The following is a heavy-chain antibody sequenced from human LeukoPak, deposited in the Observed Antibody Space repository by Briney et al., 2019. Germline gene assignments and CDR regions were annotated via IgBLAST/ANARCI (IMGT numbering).Heavy chain of an antibody. J-gene: IGHJ6*03. CDR2: INPNSGGT. Sequence: ASVKASCKASGYTFTGYYMHWVRQAPGQGLEWMGWINPNSGGTNYAQKFQGRVTMTRDTSISTAYMELSRLRSDDTAVYYCARQSIAARPIWYYYYYMDVWGKGTTVTVSS. CDR3: ARQSIAARPIWYYYYYMDV. D-gene: IGHD6-6*01. CDR1: GYTFTGYY. V-gene: IGHV1-2*02.